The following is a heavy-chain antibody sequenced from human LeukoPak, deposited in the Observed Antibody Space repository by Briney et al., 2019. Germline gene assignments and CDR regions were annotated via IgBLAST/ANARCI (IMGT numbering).Heavy chain of an antibody. CDR3: AKFLPTHIVVANYYFDY. V-gene: IGHV3-23*01. CDR2: ISGSGGST. J-gene: IGHJ4*02. CDR1: GFTFSSYA. Sequence: GGSLRLSCAASGFTFSSYAMSWVRQAPGKGLEWVSAISGSGGSTYYADSVKGRFTISRDNSKNTLYRQMNSLRAEDTAVYYCAKFLPTHIVVANYYFDYWGQGTLVTVSS. D-gene: IGHD2-21*01.